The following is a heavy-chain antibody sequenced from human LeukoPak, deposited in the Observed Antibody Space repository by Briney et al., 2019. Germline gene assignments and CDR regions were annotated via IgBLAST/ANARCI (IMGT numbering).Heavy chain of an antibody. CDR1: GGTFSSYA. CDR2: IIPILGIA. J-gene: IGHJ4*02. CDR3: ARSNEWGSPHFDY. V-gene: IGHV1-69*04. D-gene: IGHD7-27*01. Sequence: ASVKVSCKASGGTFSSYAISWVRQAPGQGVEWMGRIIPILGIANYTQKFQGRVTITADKNTSTAYMELSSLRSEDTAVYYCARSNEWGSPHFDYWGQGTLVTVSS.